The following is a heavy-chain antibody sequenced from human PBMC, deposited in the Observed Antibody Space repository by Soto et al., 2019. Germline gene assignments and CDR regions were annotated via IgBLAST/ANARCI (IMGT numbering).Heavy chain of an antibody. D-gene: IGHD6-13*01. CDR2: TCSGGTT. Sequence: GGSLRLSYAASGLIVSCNCLTWVRQAPGKGLKCVSLTCSGGTTYYADSVRGRFTNSSDNSKNTLYLQMNSLRAEDTAVYYCARVREQLVRSEYFQHWGQGTLVTVSS. CDR1: GLIVSCNC. V-gene: IGHV3-53*01. CDR3: ARVREQLVRSEYFQH. J-gene: IGHJ1*01.